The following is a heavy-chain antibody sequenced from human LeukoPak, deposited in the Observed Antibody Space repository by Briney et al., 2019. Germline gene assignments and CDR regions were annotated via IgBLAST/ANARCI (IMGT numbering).Heavy chain of an antibody. CDR2: MNPNSGYT. D-gene: IGHD6-19*01. J-gene: IGHJ4*02. Sequence: ASVKVSCKASGYIFTNSGIIWVRQATGQGLEWMGWMNPNSGYTGYAQKFQGRVTITRDTSISTAYMELSSLRSEDTAVYYCARVAGSIDYWGQGTLVTVSS. V-gene: IGHV1-8*03. CDR3: ARVAGSIDY. CDR1: GYIFTNSG.